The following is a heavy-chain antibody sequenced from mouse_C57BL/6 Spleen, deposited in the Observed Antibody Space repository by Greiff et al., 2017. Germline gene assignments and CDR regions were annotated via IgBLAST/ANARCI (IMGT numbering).Heavy chain of an antibody. D-gene: IGHD4-1*01. Sequence: QVQLQQPGPELVKPGASVKLSCKASGYTFTSYWMHWVKQRPGQGLEWIGNINPSNGGTNYNEKFKSKATLTVDKSSITAYMQLSSLTSEDSAVYYCARWERYYWYFGVWGTGTTVTVSS. J-gene: IGHJ1*03. CDR2: INPSNGGT. CDR1: GYTFTSYW. CDR3: ARWERYYWYFGV. V-gene: IGHV1-53*01.